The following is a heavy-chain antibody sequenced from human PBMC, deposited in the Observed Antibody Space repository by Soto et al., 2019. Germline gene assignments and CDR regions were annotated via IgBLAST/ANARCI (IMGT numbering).Heavy chain of an antibody. V-gene: IGHV3-30-3*01. CDR3: ARVRGLSGGWPNFDY. Sequence: QVQLVESGGGVVQPGRSLRLSCAASGFTFSSYAMHWVRQAPGKGLEWVAVISYDGSNKYYADSVKGRFTISRDNSKNTLYLQMNSLRGEDTAVYYCARVRGLSGGWPNFDYWGQGTLVTVSS. CDR1: GFTFSSYA. J-gene: IGHJ4*02. D-gene: IGHD6-19*01. CDR2: ISYDGSNK.